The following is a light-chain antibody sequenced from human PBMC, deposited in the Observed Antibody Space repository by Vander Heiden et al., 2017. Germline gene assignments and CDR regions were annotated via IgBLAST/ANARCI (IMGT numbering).Light chain of an antibody. CDR2: DVT. V-gene: IGLV2-11*01. CDR3: CSYAGSYPYV. J-gene: IGLJ1*01. CDR1: RTDVCGYNY. Sequence: QSALLQPRSVSGPPGQPVTISCTGTRTDVCGYNYVSWYQQHPGKAPTLIIYDVTKRPSGVPDRFSGSKSGNTASLTISGLQAEDEADYYCCSYAGSYPYVFGTGTEVTVL.